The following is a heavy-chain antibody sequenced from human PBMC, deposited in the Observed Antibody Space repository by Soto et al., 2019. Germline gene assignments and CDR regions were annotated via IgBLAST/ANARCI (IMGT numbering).Heavy chain of an antibody. CDR1: GGSISSGDYY. J-gene: IGHJ4*02. V-gene: IGHV4-30-4*01. CDR2: IYYSGDT. Sequence: QVQLQESGPGLVKPSQTLSLTCTVSGGSISSGDYYWTWIRQPPGKGLEWIGYIYYSGDTYYNPSHRSRITISVDTSKNQFSLKLTSVTAADTAVYFCARGGNGYHILTGFSSHYWGQGTLVTVSS. D-gene: IGHD3-9*01. CDR3: ARGGNGYHILTGFSSHY.